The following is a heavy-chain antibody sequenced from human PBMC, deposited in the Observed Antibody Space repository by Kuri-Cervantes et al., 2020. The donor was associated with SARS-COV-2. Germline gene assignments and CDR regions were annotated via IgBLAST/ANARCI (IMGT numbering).Heavy chain of an antibody. CDR2: IYTSGST. V-gene: IGHV4-4*07. Sequence: GSLRLSCTVSGGSISSYYWSWIRQPAGKGLEWIGRIYTSGSTNYNPSLKSRVTMSVDTSKNQFSLKLSSVTAADTAVYYCARGTSKIFGMAIYYYYYMDVWGKGTTVTVSS. CDR1: GGSISSYY. J-gene: IGHJ6*03. CDR3: ARGTSKIFGMAIYYYYYMDV. D-gene: IGHD3-3*01.